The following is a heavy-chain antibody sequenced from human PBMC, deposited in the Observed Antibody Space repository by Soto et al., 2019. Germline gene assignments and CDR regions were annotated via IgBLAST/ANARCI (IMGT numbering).Heavy chain of an antibody. CDR2: VNTNTGNP. V-gene: IGHV7-4-1*01. J-gene: IGHJ5*02. D-gene: IGHD3-3*01. CDR1: GYTFTSYA. Sequence: ASVKVSCKASGYTFTSYAMNWVRQAPGQGLEWMGWVNTNTGNPTYAQGFTGRFVFSLDTSVSTAYLQICSLKAEDTAVYYCARDYDFWSGYNWFDPWGQGTLVTVSS. CDR3: ARDYDFWSGYNWFDP.